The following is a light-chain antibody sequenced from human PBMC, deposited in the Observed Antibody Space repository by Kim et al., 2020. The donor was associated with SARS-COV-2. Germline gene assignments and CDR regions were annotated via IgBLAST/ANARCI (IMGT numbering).Light chain of an antibody. CDR2: DAS. J-gene: IGKJ2*01. Sequence: SVSPGGSPSLSCGASQSGSSSLAWYQQKPGQAPRLLISDASTRVTGIPARFRGSGSGTEFTLTITSLQAEDFAVYYCQQYNNWLYTFGQGTKLEI. CDR3: QQYNNWLYT. V-gene: IGKV3-15*01. CDR1: QSGSSS.